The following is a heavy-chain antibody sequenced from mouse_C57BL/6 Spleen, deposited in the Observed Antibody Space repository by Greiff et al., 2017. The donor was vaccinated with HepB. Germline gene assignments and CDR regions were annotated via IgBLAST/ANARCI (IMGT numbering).Heavy chain of an antibody. D-gene: IGHD2-12*01. V-gene: IGHV1-64*01. Sequence: QVQLQQPGAELVKPGASVKLSCKASGYTFTSYWMHWVKQRPGQGLEWIGMIHPNSGSTNYNEKFKSKATLTVDKSSSTAYMQLSSLTSEDSAVYYCARVGIYEENFDYWGQGTTLTVSS. CDR3: ARVGIYEENFDY. CDR2: IHPNSGST. J-gene: IGHJ2*01. CDR1: GYTFTSYW.